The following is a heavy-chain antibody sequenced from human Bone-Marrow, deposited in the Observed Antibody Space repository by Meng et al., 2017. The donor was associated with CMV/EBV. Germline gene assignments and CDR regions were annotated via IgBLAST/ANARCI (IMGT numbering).Heavy chain of an antibody. Sequence: LYWASSGFTFSNNWMHWVRQVPGKGLVWVSRVNSDGSSTSYADSVKGRFTISRDNAKNTLYLQMNSLTAEDAAIYYCVTDNNGYFSSWGQGALVTVSS. V-gene: IGHV3-74*01. CDR3: VTDNNGYFSS. D-gene: IGHD3-22*01. CDR1: GFTFSNNW. CDR2: VNSDGSST. J-gene: IGHJ5*02.